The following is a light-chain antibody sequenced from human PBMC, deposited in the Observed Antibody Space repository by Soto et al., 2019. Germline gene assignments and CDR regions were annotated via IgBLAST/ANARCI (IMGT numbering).Light chain of an antibody. Sequence: SYELTQPTSVSVATGKTASISCGGNDIGSKGVHWYQQKPGQAPVLVIYSDTDLPPVITERFSGSNSANLATLTISRVEAGDEADYYCQVWDSGSAHVVFGGGTKLTV. CDR1: DIGSKG. CDR2: SDT. CDR3: QVWDSGSAHVV. J-gene: IGLJ2*01. V-gene: IGLV3-21*01.